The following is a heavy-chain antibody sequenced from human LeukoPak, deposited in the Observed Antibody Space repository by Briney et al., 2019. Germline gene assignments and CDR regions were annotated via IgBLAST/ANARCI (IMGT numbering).Heavy chain of an antibody. D-gene: IGHD6-19*01. CDR3: ARDPGDLAVAGTNWFDP. CDR2: ISSSSSYI. CDR1: GFTFSSYS. J-gene: IGHJ5*02. V-gene: IGHV3-21*01. Sequence: AGGSLRLSCAASGFTFSSYSMNWVRQAPGKGLEWVSSISSSSSYIYYADSVKGRFTISRDNAKNSLYLQMNSLRAEDTAVYYCARDPGDLAVAGTNWFDPWGQGTLVTVSS.